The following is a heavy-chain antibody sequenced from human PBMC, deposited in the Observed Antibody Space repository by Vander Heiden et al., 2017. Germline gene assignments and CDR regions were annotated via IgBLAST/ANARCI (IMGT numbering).Heavy chain of an antibody. CDR2: IWYDGSNK. CDR1: GFTFSRYG. D-gene: IGHD5-12*01. J-gene: IGHJ4*02. CDR3: AILRSDSGYDLLGY. V-gene: IGHV3-33*01. Sequence: QVQLVASGGGVVQPGRSLRLSWAASGFTFSRYGMHWVRQAPGKGLEWVAVIWYDGSNKYYADSVKGRFTISRDNSKNTLYLQMNSLRAEDTAVYYCAILRSDSGYDLLGYWGQGTLVTVSS.